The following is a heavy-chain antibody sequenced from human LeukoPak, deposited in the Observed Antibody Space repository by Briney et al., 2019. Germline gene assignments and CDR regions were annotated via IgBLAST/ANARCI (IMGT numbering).Heavy chain of an antibody. Sequence: PGGSLRLSCAASGFTFSSYAMSWVRQAPGKGLDWASGISGSGGTTHYADSVKGRFTISRDNSKNTLYLQMSSLRAEDTAVYYCAKAKSHHYYDSSGYFNGNFDYWGQGTLVTVSS. J-gene: IGHJ4*02. CDR2: ISGSGGTT. D-gene: IGHD3-22*01. V-gene: IGHV3-23*01. CDR1: GFTFSSYA. CDR3: AKAKSHHYYDSSGYFNGNFDY.